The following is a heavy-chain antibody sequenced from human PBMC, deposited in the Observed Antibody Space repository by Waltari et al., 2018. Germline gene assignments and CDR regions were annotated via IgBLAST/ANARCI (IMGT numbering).Heavy chain of an antibody. CDR1: GGSISSHY. Sequence: QVQLQESGPGLVKPSETLSLTCTVSGGSISSHYWSWIRQPPGKGLEWIGYIYYSGSTNYNPSLKSRVTISVDTSKNQFSLKLSSVTAADTAVYYCAKSPAPVIMDIVTTKVWWGIGAFDIWGQGTMVTVSS. CDR2: IYYSGST. CDR3: AKSPAPVIMDIVTTKVWWGIGAFDI. D-gene: IGHD5-12*01. J-gene: IGHJ3*02. V-gene: IGHV4-59*11.